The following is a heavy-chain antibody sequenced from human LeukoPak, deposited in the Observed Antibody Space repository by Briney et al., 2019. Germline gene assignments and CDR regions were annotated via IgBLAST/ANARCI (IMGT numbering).Heavy chain of an antibody. V-gene: IGHV3-53*01. D-gene: IGHD5-18*01. Sequence: GGSLRLSCAASGLTFSSNYMSWVRQAPGKGLEWVSVIYSGGSTYYADSVKGRFTISRDNSKNTLYLQMNSLRAEDTAVYYCAREADTAMGDWGQGTLVTVSS. CDR3: AREADTAMGD. J-gene: IGHJ4*02. CDR2: IYSGGST. CDR1: GLTFSSNY.